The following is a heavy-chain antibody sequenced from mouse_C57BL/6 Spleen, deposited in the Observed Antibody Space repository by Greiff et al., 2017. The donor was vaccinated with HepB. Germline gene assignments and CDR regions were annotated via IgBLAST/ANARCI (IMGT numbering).Heavy chain of an antibody. CDR1: GYSFSSYW. D-gene: IGHD1-1*01. J-gene: IGHJ2*01. V-gene: IGHV1-80*01. Sequence: QVQLKQSGAELVKPGASVKISCKASGYSFSSYWMNWVKQRPGKGLEWIGQIYPGDGDTNYNGKFKGKATLTADKSSSTAYMQLSSLTSEDSAVYFCARSLYYYGSLYFDYWGQGTTLTVSS. CDR3: ARSLYYYGSLYFDY. CDR2: IYPGDGDT.